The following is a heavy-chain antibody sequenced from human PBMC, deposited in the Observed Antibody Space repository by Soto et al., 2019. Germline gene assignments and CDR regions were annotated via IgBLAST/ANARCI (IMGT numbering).Heavy chain of an antibody. Sequence: QVRLEESGGGVVQPGRSLRLSCAASDFSFSRNGMQWVRQTPEKGLEWVAVISHDGTDQRYADSVRGRFSISRDDSKNTVSLQMNSLRPDDTAVYFCARDGYCGTEKCYSGLPDYWGQGTVVTVSS. CDR1: DFSFSRNG. V-gene: IGHV3-30*03. CDR2: ISHDGTDQ. CDR3: ARDGYCGTEKCYSGLPDY. D-gene: IGHD2-2*03. J-gene: IGHJ4*02.